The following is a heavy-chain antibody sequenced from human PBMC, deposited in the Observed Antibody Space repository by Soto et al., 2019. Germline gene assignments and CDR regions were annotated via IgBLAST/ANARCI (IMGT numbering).Heavy chain of an antibody. CDR1: GFTFGDSY. CDR2: ISPGSRYP. J-gene: IGHJ4*02. CDR3: ASGLLVGATAHIFES. Sequence: XGSLRLSCAGSGFTFGDSYMSWIRQAPGKGLEWLSYISPGSRYPAYADSVKGRFTISRDNSNNTVYLQMNSLRAEDTAVYYCASGLLVGATAHIFESWGQGTLVTVSS. V-gene: IGHV3-11*03. D-gene: IGHD1-26*01.